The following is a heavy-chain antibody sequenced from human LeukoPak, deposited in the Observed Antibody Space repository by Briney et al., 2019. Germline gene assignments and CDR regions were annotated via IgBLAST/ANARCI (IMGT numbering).Heavy chain of an antibody. Sequence: PGGSLRLSCAAPGFTFSSYGMHWVRQAPGKGLEWVAFIRYDGSNKYYADSVKGRFTISRDNSKNTLYLQMNSLRAEDTAVYYCAKDRGWRCSSTSCYGRMNVWGKGTTVTVSS. V-gene: IGHV3-30*02. D-gene: IGHD2-2*01. CDR2: IRYDGSNK. CDR1: GFTFSSYG. J-gene: IGHJ6*04. CDR3: AKDRGWRCSSTSCYGRMNV.